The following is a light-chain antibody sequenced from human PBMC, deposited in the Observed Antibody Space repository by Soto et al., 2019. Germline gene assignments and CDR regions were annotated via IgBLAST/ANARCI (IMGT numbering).Light chain of an antibody. CDR3: LQDYNYPWT. V-gene: IGKV1-6*01. J-gene: IGKJ1*01. CDR2: AAC. Sequence: AIQMTQSPSSLSASVGDRVTITCRASQGIRTDLGWYQQKPGTAPKLLIYAACSVKSGVPSRFSCSGSGTDFTLTINSLQPEDFASYHCLQDYNYPWTFGERTKLEIK. CDR1: QGIRTD.